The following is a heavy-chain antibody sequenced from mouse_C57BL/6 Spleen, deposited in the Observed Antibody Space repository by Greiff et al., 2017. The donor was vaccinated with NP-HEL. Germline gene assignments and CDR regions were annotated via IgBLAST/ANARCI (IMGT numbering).Heavy chain of an antibody. D-gene: IGHD1-1*01. CDR1: GFTFSSYG. Sequence: DVMLVESGGDLVKPGGSLKLSCAASGFTFSSYGMSWVRQTPDKRLEWVATISSGGSYTYYPDSVKGRFTISRDNAKNTLYLQMSSLKSEDTAMYYCARHTTVVPFAYWGQGTLVTVSA. V-gene: IGHV5-6*02. J-gene: IGHJ3*01. CDR2: ISSGGSYT. CDR3: ARHTTVVPFAY.